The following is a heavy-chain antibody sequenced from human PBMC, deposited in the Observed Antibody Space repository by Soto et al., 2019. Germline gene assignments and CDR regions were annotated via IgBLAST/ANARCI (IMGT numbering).Heavy chain of an antibody. V-gene: IGHV4-4*07. CDR2: VYGTGWI. CDR1: GGSISTYY. CDR3: ARGDGDYNFFHYYGLDV. D-gene: IGHD4-17*01. J-gene: IGHJ6*02. Sequence: PSETLSLTCTVSGGSISTYYWSWIRQPAGKGLEWFGRVYGTGWIDYNPSLKSRVTMSVDTSKNQFFMKLSSVTAADTAVYYCARGDGDYNFFHYYGLDVWGPGTTVTVYS.